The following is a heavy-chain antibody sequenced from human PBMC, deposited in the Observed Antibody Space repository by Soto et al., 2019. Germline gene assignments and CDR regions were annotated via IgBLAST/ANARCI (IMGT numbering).Heavy chain of an antibody. CDR1: GGSFSGFY. D-gene: IGHD2-15*01. CDR3: VSKLGSCTGGSCNWYFDL. Sequence: SETLSLTCAVYGGSFSGFYWSWIRQPPGKGLEWIGEINHSGSTNYNPSLKSRVTISADTSKNQFSLQLSSVTAADTAVYYCVSKLGSCTGGSCNWYFDLRGRRTLVTVSS. V-gene: IGHV4-34*01. CDR2: INHSGST. J-gene: IGHJ2*01.